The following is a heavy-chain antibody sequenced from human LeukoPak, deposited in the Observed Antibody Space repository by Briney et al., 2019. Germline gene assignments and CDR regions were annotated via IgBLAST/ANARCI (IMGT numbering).Heavy chain of an antibody. Sequence: ASVKVSCKASGGTFSSYAISWVRQAPGQGLEWMGWINPNSGGTNYAQKFQGRVTMTRDTSISTAYMELSRLRSDDTAVYYCARVDSSGWYFVNWGQGTLVTVSS. D-gene: IGHD6-19*01. CDR3: ARVDSSGWYFVN. CDR2: INPNSGGT. CDR1: GGTFSSYA. J-gene: IGHJ4*02. V-gene: IGHV1-2*02.